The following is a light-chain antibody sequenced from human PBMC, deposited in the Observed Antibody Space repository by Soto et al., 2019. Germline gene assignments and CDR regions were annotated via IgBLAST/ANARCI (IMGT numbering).Light chain of an antibody. Sequence: EIVMTPSPATLSVSPVERATFSCRASQSVSSNLAWYQQKPGQAPRILIFGASGRATGIPDRFSGSGSGTDFTLTISRLEPEDFAVYYCQQYGSLSWTFGQGTKVDIK. J-gene: IGKJ1*01. CDR3: QQYGSLSWT. V-gene: IGKV3-20*01. CDR2: GAS. CDR1: QSVSSN.